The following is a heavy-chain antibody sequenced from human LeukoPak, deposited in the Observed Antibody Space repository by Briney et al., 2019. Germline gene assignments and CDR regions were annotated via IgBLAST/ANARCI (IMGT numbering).Heavy chain of an antibody. V-gene: IGHV3-48*04. CDR3: ARVRGPTLKTCYMDV. Sequence: GGSLRLSCAASGFTFTEYSIIWVRQAPGKGLEWVSFISDISDRSSTIHYADSVKGRFTISRDDAERSVYLQMNSLRADDTAVYYCARVRGPTLKTCYMDVWGTGTTVTVSS. J-gene: IGHJ6*03. CDR2: ISDISDRSSTI. D-gene: IGHD3-10*01. CDR1: GFTFTEYS.